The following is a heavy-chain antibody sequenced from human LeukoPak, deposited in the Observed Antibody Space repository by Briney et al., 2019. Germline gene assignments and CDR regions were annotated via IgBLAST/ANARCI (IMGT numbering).Heavy chain of an antibody. V-gene: IGHV3-64*01. Sequence: GGSLRLSCAASGFTFSSYAMHWVRQAPGKGLEYASAISSNGGSTYYANSVKGRFTISRDNSKNTLYLQMGSLRAEDMAVYYCARDRTAVAGPIDYWGQGTLVTVSS. CDR3: ARDRTAVAGPIDY. CDR2: ISSNGGST. J-gene: IGHJ4*02. D-gene: IGHD6-19*01. CDR1: GFTFSSYA.